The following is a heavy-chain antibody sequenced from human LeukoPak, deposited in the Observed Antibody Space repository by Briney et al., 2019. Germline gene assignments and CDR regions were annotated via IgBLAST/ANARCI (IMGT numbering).Heavy chain of an antibody. V-gene: IGHV5-51*01. J-gene: IGHJ4*02. D-gene: IGHD6-19*01. CDR2: IYPGDSDT. CDR3: ASGTSGWYRYFDY. Sequence: GESLKISCKGSGYSFTSYWIGWVRQMPGKGLEWMGIIYPGDSDTRDSPSFQGQVSISADKSITTAYLQWSSLKASDTAMYYCASGTSGWYRYFDYWGQGTLVTVSS. CDR1: GYSFTSYW.